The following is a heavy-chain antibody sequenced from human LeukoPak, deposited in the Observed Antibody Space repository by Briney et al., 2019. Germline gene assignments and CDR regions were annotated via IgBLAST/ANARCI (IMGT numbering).Heavy chain of an antibody. Sequence: GESLKISCKGSGYSFTSYWIGWVRQMPGNGLEWMGIIYPGDSDTRYSPPFQGQVTISADKSISTAYLQWSSLKASDTAIYYCARNAQQSNWFDPWGQGTLVTVSP. J-gene: IGHJ5*02. CDR1: GYSFTSYW. V-gene: IGHV5-51*01. CDR3: ARNAQQSNWFDP. CDR2: IYPGDSDT. D-gene: IGHD1/OR15-1a*01.